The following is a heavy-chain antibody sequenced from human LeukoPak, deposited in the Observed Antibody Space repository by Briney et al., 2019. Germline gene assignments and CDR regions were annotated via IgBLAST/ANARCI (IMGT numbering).Heavy chain of an antibody. Sequence: GGSLRLSCAASGFTFSSYWMSWVRQAPGKGLEWVANIKQDGSEKYYVDSVKGRFTISRDNAKNSLYLQMNSLRAEDTAVYYCARRYYSDSSGYLYWGQGTLVTVSS. CDR1: GFTFSSYW. J-gene: IGHJ4*02. CDR3: ARRYYSDSSGYLY. CDR2: IKQDGSEK. V-gene: IGHV3-7*01. D-gene: IGHD3-22*01.